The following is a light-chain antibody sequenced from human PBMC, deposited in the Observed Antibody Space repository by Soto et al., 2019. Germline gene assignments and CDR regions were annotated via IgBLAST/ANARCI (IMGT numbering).Light chain of an antibody. J-gene: IGKJ2*01. CDR2: DAS. V-gene: IGKV1-33*01. Sequence: DIQMTQSPSSLSASVGDRVTITCQASQDISNYLNWYQQKPGKAPKLLIYDASNLETGVASRFSGSGSGTDFTFTISSLQPEDIATYYCQQYDNLPYTFGQGTKLEIK. CDR1: QDISNY. CDR3: QQYDNLPYT.